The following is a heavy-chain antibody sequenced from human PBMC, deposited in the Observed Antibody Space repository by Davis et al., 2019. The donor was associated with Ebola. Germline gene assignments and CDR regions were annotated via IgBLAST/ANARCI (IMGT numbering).Heavy chain of an antibody. J-gene: IGHJ4*02. CDR3: ARDRRYYDSSGLPDY. D-gene: IGHD3-22*01. V-gene: IGHV3-11*01. CDR1: GFTFSDYY. Sequence: GRSLRLSCAASGFTFSDYYMSWIRQAPGKGLEWVSYISSSGSTIYYADSVKGRFTISRDNAKNSLYLQMNSLRAEDTAVYYCARDRRYYDSSGLPDYWGQGTLVTVSS. CDR2: ISSSGSTI.